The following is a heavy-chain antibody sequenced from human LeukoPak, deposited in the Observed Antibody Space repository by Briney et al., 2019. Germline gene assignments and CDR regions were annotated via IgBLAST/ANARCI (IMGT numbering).Heavy chain of an antibody. CDR1: GYSISSGYY. V-gene: IGHV4-38-2*02. CDR2: IYHSGST. Sequence: SETLSLTCTVSGYSISSGYYWGWIRQPPGKGLEWIGSIYHSGSTYYNPSLKSRVTISVDTSKNQFSLKLSSVTAADTAVYYCARVRDFWSGYYPDYWGQGTLVTVSS. D-gene: IGHD3-3*01. J-gene: IGHJ4*02. CDR3: ARVRDFWSGYYPDY.